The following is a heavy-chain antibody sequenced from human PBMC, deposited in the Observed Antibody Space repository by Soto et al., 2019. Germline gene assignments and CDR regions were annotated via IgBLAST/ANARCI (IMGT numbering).Heavy chain of an antibody. V-gene: IGHV1-69*13. CDR2: IIPIFGTA. CDR1: GGTFSSYA. J-gene: IGHJ6*02. Sequence: ASVKVSCKASGGTFSSYAISWVRQAPGQGLEWMGGIIPIFGTANYAQKFQARVTITADESTSTAYMELSSLRSEDTDVYYCARGSRLLQLRGGHPLATYYYYGMDVWGQGTTVTVSS. CDR3: ARGSRLLQLRGGHPLATYYYYGMDV. D-gene: IGHD2-15*01.